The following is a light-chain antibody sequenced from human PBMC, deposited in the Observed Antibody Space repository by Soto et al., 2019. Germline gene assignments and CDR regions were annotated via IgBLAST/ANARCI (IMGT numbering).Light chain of an antibody. J-gene: IGKJ5*01. CDR1: QSVNNN. Sequence: EILMTQSPATLSVSPVEGATLSCRASQSVNNNLAWYQQKPGQAPRLLIFDASTRATGIPARFSGTGSGTEFTLTISSLQSEDFAVYYCQQYNRWFSITFGQGTRLETK. CDR2: DAS. V-gene: IGKV3-15*01. CDR3: QQYNRWFSIT.